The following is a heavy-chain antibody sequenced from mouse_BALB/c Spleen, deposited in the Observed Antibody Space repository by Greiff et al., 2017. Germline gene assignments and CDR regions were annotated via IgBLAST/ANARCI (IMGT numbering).Heavy chain of an antibody. J-gene: IGHJ4*01. CDR2: IRNKANGYTT. D-gene: IGHD2-3*01. CDR1: GFTFTDYY. V-gene: IGHV7-3*02. Sequence: EVKLVESGGGLVQPGGSLRLSCATSGFTFTDYYMSWVRQPPGKALEWLGFIRNKANGYTTEYSASVKGRFTISRDNSQSILYLQMNTLRAEDSANYYCARDKDGYYYAMDYWGQGTSVTVSS. CDR3: ARDKDGYYYAMDY.